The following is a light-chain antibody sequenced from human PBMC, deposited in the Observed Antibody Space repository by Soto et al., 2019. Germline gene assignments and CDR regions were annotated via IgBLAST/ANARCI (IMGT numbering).Light chain of an antibody. CDR2: GAS. V-gene: IGKV3-20*01. J-gene: IGKJ1*01. CDR3: QPYGSSPRT. CDR1: QSVSSSY. Sequence: PGERATLSCRASQSVSSSYLAWYQQKPGQAPRLLIYGASSRATAIPDRFSGSGSGTDFTLTISRLEPEDFAVYYCQPYGSSPRTFGQGTKVESK.